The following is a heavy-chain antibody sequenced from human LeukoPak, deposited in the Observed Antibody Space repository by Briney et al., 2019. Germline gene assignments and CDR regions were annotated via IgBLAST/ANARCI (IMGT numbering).Heavy chain of an antibody. Sequence: GASVKVSCKASGYTFTGYHMHWVRQAPGQGLEWMGWINPNSGGTNYAQKFQGRVTMTRDTSISTAYMELSRLRSDDTAVYYCASPDILTGYYSFDYWGQGTLVTVSS. CDR2: INPNSGGT. V-gene: IGHV1-2*02. D-gene: IGHD3-9*01. CDR1: GYTFTGYH. J-gene: IGHJ4*02. CDR3: ASPDILTGYYSFDY.